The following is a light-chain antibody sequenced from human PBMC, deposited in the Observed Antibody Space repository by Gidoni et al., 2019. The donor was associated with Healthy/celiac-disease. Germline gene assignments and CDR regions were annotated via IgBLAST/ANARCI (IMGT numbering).Light chain of an antibody. CDR1: QGISSW. V-gene: IGKV1-12*01. J-gene: IGKJ2*01. CDR3: QQANSFPYT. Sequence: DIQMTESPSSVSASVGDRVTITGRASQGISSWLDWYQQKLGKAPKLLIYAASSLQSGVPSRFSGSGSGTDFTLTISSLQPEDFATYYCQQANSFPYTFGQGTKLEIK. CDR2: AAS.